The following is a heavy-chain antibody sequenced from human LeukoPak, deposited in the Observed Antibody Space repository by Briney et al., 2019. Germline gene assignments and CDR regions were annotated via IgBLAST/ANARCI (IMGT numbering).Heavy chain of an antibody. J-gene: IGHJ4*02. CDR1: GAAISSSSHY. V-gene: IGHV4-39*01. Sequence: SETLSLTCTVSGAAISSSSHYWGWIRQPPGAGLEWIGSIFYSGRTYYNPSLKNRVTISVDTSKNHFSLSLTSVTAADTAVYYCARQAGSGGCLDYWGQGTLVTVSS. CDR3: ARQAGSGGCLDY. D-gene: IGHD3-10*01. CDR2: IFYSGRT.